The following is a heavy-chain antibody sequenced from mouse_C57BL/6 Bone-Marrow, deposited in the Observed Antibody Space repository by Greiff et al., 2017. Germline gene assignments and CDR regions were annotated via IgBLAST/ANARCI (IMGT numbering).Heavy chain of an antibody. D-gene: IGHD1-1*02. Sequence: DVKLVESGGGLVKPGGSLKLSCAASGFTFSDYGMHWVRQAPEKGLEWVAYISSGSSTIYYADTVKGRFTISRDNAKNTLFLQMTSLRSEDTAMYYCATWTGYGRGFDYWGQGTTLTVSS. V-gene: IGHV5-17*01. CDR3: ATWTGYGRGFDY. CDR2: ISSGSSTI. CDR1: GFTFSDYG. J-gene: IGHJ2*01.